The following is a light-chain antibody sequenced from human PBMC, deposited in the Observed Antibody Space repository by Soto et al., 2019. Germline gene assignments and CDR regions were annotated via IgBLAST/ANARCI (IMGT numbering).Light chain of an antibody. CDR1: QSISSW. CDR2: KAS. V-gene: IGKV1-5*03. J-gene: IGKJ1*01. CDR3: QQYSSYWT. Sequence: DIQMTQSPSTLSASVGDRVTITCRASQSISSWLAWYQQKPGKAPKLLIFKASSLESGVPSRFSGSGSGTEFTLTISSLQPDDSATYYCQQYSSYWTFGQGTNVEFK.